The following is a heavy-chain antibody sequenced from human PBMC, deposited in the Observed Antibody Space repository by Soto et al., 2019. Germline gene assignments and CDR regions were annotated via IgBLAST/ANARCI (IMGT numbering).Heavy chain of an antibody. CDR1: GVTFSNYA. J-gene: IGHJ4*02. CDR3: ARAFSSGLGGDFDY. D-gene: IGHD6-19*01. V-gene: IGHV1-69*06. Sequence: QVQVVHSGAEVKKPGSSVKVSCEASGVTFSNYAISWVRQAPGQELEWMGGIIPMFGSTNYALKFQGRLTITADKSTNTAHMELSSLKSVDTAVYYCARAFSSGLGGDFDYWDQGNLAPVSS. CDR2: IIPMFGST.